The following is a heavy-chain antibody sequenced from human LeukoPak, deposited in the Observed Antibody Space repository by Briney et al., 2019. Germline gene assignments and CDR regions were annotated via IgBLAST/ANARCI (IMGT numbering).Heavy chain of an antibody. D-gene: IGHD4-11*01. V-gene: IGHV3-73*01. CDR2: IRNKPNSYAT. J-gene: IGHJ4*02. Sequence: GGSLRLSCAASGFTFSGSTMHWLRQASGKGLEWVGRIRNKPNSYATAYTASVKGRFIISRDDSKNTAYLHMNSLKTEDTAVYYCTRGVTTRPLDYWGQGTLVTVSS. CDR1: GFTFSGST. CDR3: TRGVTTRPLDY.